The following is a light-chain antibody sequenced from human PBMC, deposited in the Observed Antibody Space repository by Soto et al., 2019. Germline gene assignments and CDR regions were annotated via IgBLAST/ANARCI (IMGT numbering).Light chain of an antibody. Sequence: DIQMTQSPSSLSASVGDRVTITCQASQDIGNYLNWYQQKPGKAPKLLIYDASHLETGVPSRFSGSASGTDFTFTINSLQPEDIAAYFCQQYDNLPLTFGGGTRLEIK. J-gene: IGKJ5*01. CDR1: QDIGNY. CDR3: QQYDNLPLT. V-gene: IGKV1-33*01. CDR2: DAS.